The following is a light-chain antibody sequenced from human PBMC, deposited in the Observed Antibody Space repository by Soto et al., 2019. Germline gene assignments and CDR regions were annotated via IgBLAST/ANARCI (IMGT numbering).Light chain of an antibody. CDR3: QEYLQWPPGM. V-gene: IGKV4-1*01. Sequence: DIVITQSPDSLAVSLGERATINCKSSQSVLYSTNNKNSLAWYQQKPGQPPKLLIYWASTRESGVPDRFSGSGSGTDFTLTISSLQSEDFAVYYCQEYLQWPPGMFGQGTTVDMK. CDR1: QSVLYSTNNKNS. J-gene: IGKJ1*01. CDR2: WAS.